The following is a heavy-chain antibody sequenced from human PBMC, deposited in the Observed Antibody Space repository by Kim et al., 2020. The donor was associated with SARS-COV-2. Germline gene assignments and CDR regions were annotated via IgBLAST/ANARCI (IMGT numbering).Heavy chain of an antibody. J-gene: IGHJ6*03. D-gene: IGHD6-19*01. CDR1: GGSFSGYY. CDR3: ARGTRQWLVRGPSDYYRD. CDR2: INHSGST. V-gene: IGHV4-34*01. Sequence: SETLSLTCAVYGGSFSGYYWSWIRQPPGKGLEWIGEINHSGSTNYNPSLKSRVTISVDTSKNQFSLKLSSVTAADTAVYYCARGTRQWLVRGPSDYYRD.